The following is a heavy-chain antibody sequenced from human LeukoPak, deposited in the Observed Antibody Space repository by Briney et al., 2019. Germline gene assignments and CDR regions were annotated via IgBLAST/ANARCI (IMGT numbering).Heavy chain of an antibody. CDR2: VNLQGST. CDR3: AREGGPYRPLDY. Sequence: SETLSLTCGVSGGSITNTNYWTWVRQPPGRGLEWIGEVNLQGSTNYNPSLMGRVAISVDTSENHISLQLTSVTAADTAVYYCAREGGPYRPLDYSGQGTLVTVST. V-gene: IGHV4-4*02. CDR1: GGSITNTNY. J-gene: IGHJ4*02.